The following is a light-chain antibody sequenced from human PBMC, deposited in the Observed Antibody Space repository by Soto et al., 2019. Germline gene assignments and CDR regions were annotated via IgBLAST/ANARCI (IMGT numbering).Light chain of an antibody. V-gene: IGKV1-27*01. CDR2: AAS. Sequence: DIQMTQSPSSLSASVGDRVTITCRASQGISKYLAWYHQKPGKVPKLLIYAASTLQSGVPSWFSGSGSGTDFTLTISSLQPEDVATYYCEKYNTSPLTCGGMSKVEIK. J-gene: IGKJ4*01. CDR3: EKYNTSPLT. CDR1: QGISKY.